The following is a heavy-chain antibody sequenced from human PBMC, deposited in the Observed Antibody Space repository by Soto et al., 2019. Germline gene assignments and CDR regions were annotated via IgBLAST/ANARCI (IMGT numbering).Heavy chain of an antibody. J-gene: IGHJ4*02. Sequence: GGSLRLSCAASGFTFSSYAMSWVRQAPGNGLEWVSAISGSGGSTYYADSVKGRFTISRDNSKNTLYLQMNSLRAEDTAVYYCAKGNGGYDTFDYWGQGTLVTVSS. CDR1: GFTFSSYA. V-gene: IGHV3-23*01. CDR3: AKGNGGYDTFDY. CDR2: ISGSGGST. D-gene: IGHD5-12*01.